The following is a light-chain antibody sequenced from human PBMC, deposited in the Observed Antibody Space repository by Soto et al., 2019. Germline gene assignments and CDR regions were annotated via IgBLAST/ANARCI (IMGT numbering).Light chain of an antibody. Sequence: DIQMTQSPSSLSASVGDRVTITCRASQAISSSLGWYQQKPGKAPKLLIYAASILQTAVPSRFSGSGSGTDFTLTISSLQPEDFATYYCQQLNAFPPTFGPGTKVDIK. CDR3: QQLNAFPPT. CDR2: AAS. CDR1: QAISSS. J-gene: IGKJ3*01. V-gene: IGKV1-9*01.